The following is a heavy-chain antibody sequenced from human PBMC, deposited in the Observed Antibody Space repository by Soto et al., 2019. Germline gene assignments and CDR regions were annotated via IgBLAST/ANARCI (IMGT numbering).Heavy chain of an antibody. CDR3: ATEGGYPGSNLYGDY. D-gene: IGHD1-26*01. V-gene: IGHV3-15*01. CDR1: GFTFTKAY. Sequence: EVQLVESGGGLVEPGGSIRLSCVASGFTFTKAYMTWVRQAPGKGLEWVGRIKGSHAGGTTDYATSVKGRFTISRDDSKNTVYLQMNSLKTEDTSVYDCATEGGYPGSNLYGDYWGQGTRVNVS. CDR2: IKGSHAGGTT. J-gene: IGHJ4*02.